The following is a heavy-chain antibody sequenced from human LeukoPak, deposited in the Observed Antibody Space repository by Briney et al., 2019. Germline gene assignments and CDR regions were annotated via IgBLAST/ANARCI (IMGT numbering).Heavy chain of an antibody. Sequence: SETLSLTCTVSGGSISSSSYYWGWIRQPPGKGLEWIVSSYYSGSTYYNPSLKSRVTISVDTSNNQFSLKLSSVTAADTAVYYCARDSGAGKYYFDYWGQGPLVTVSS. J-gene: IGHJ4*02. CDR3: ARDSGAGKYYFDY. D-gene: IGHD1-26*01. CDR2: SYYSGST. CDR1: GGSISSSSYY. V-gene: IGHV4-39*07.